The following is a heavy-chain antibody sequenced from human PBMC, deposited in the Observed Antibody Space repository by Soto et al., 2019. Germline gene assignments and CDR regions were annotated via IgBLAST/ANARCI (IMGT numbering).Heavy chain of an antibody. CDR1: GFTPTTTP. Sequence: GGSLRLSCAGSGFTPTTTPLSWVRQPPGKGLEWVTTISGTASRTYYVDSVKGRFFISRDNSKNTVTLQMNNLTVDDTAVYCCATSFRYFANWGQGTRVTVSS. J-gene: IGHJ4*02. CDR3: ATSFRYFAN. D-gene: IGHD3-9*01. V-gene: IGHV3-23*01. CDR2: ISGTASRT.